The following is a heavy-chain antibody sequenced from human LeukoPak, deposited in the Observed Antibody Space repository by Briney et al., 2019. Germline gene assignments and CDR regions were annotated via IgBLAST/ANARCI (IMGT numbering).Heavy chain of an antibody. Sequence: GGSVKLSCTASGYTFTSYGMSWVRQAPGQGLEWMGWISAYNGNTNYAQKLQVRVRMTTDTSTRIVYMELRSLRSEDTAVYYCARDREMDTSYWGQGTLVTVSS. CDR3: ARDREMDTSY. J-gene: IGHJ4*02. CDR2: ISAYNGNT. V-gene: IGHV1-18*01. D-gene: IGHD5-24*01. CDR1: GYTFTSYG.